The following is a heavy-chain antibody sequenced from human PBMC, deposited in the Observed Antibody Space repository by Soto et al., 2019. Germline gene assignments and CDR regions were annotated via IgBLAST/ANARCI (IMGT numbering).Heavy chain of an antibody. CDR1: GGSFSDYI. D-gene: IGHD3-22*01. Sequence: SETLSLTCDVYGGSFSDYIWTWIRQTPGKGLEWIGYIYDSGSTYYNPSLKSRVTISVDTSKNQFSLKLSSVTAADTAVYYCASIYDSSGYYYGNNWFDPWGQGTLVTVSS. CDR3: ASIYDSSGYYYGNNWFDP. V-gene: IGHV4-34*01. CDR2: IYDSGST. J-gene: IGHJ5*02.